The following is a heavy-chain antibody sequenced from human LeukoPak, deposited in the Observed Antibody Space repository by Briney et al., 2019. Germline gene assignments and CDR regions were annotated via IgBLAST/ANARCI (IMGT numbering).Heavy chain of an antibody. CDR1: GFTFSSYA. Sequence: GSLRLSCAASGFTFSSYAMRWVRQAPGKGLEWVPAISGSGGSTYYADSVKGRFPISGDNSKNTLYLQVNSLRAEDTAVYYCAKDAERWLQYNWFDPWGQGTLVTVSS. V-gene: IGHV3-23*01. CDR3: AKDAERWLQYNWFDP. CDR2: ISGSGGST. J-gene: IGHJ5*02. D-gene: IGHD5-24*01.